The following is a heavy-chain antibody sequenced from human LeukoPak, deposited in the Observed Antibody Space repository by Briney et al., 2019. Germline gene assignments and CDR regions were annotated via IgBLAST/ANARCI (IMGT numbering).Heavy chain of an antibody. J-gene: IGHJ1*01. Sequence: ASVKVSCKASGYTFTSYYMHWVRQAPGQGLEWMGIINPSGGSTSYAQKFQGRVTMTEDTSTDTAYMELSSLRSEDTAVYYCATTAYYYDSSGYYPEYFQHWGQGTLVTVSS. CDR1: GYTFTSYY. D-gene: IGHD3-22*01. CDR3: ATTAYYYDSSGYYPEYFQH. V-gene: IGHV1-46*01. CDR2: INPSGGST.